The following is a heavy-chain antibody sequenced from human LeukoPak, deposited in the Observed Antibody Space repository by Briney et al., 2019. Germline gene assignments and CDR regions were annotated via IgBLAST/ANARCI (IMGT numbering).Heavy chain of an antibody. CDR1: GYTFTSYG. Sequence: ASVKVSCKASGYTFTSYGISWVRQAPGQGLEWMGWISAYNGNTNYAQKLQGRVTMTTDTSTSTAYMELSSLRFEDTAVYYCVAADLGDHWGQGTLVTVSS. CDR2: ISAYNGNT. V-gene: IGHV1-18*01. J-gene: IGHJ4*02. CDR3: VAADLGDH. D-gene: IGHD6-19*01.